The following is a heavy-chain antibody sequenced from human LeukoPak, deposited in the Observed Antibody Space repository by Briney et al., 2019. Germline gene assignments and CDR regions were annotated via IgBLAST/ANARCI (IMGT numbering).Heavy chain of an antibody. J-gene: IGHJ4*02. V-gene: IGHV6-1*01. D-gene: IGHD6-19*01. Sequence: SQTLSLTCAISGDSVSSNSAAGNWIRQSPSRGLEWLGRTYYRSQWYTNYAVSVKSRITINSDTSKNQFSLHLSSVTPEDTAVYYCARGAVAHYDYWGQGTLVTVYS. CDR1: GDSVSSNSAA. CDR3: ARGAVAHYDY. CDR2: TYYRSQWYT.